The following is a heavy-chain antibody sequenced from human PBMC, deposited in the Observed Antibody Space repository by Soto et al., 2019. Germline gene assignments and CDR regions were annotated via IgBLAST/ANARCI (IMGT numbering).Heavy chain of an antibody. J-gene: IGHJ4*02. CDR1: GFTFRSYA. V-gene: IGHV3-23*01. D-gene: IGHD5-18*01. CDR3: ARDQGASYGLYYFDY. CDR2: VSASGTGT. Sequence: GGSLRLSCAASGFTFRSYAMSWVRQAPGKGLEWVSAVSASGTGTYYSDSVKGRFTISRDNSKNTLYLQMNSLRAEDTALYYCARDQGASYGLYYFDYWGQGTLVTVSS.